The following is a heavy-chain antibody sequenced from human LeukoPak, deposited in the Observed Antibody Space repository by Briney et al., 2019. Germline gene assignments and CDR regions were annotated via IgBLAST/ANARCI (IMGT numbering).Heavy chain of an antibody. CDR1: GYTFTSYY. CDR3: AREFGEWELLGPFDY. V-gene: IGHV1-46*01. J-gene: IGHJ4*02. Sequence: GASVKVSCKASGYTFTSYYMHWVRQAPGQGLEWMGIINPSGGSTSYAQKFQGRVTRTRDMSTSTVYMELSSLRSEDTAVYYCAREFGEWELLGPFDYWGQGTLVTVSS. D-gene: IGHD1-26*01. CDR2: INPSGGST.